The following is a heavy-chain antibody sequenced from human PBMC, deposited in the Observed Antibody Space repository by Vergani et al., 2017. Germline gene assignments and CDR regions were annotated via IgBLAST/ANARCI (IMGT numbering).Heavy chain of an antibody. CDR3: ARDLNDDSSGYPTYXFDY. V-gene: IGHV6-1*01. J-gene: IGHJ4*02. CDR1: GDSVSSNSAA. CDR2: TYYRSKWYN. D-gene: IGHD3-22*01. Sequence: QVQLQQSGTGLVKPSQTLSLTCAISGDSVSSNSAAWNWIRQSPSRGLEWLGRTYYRSKWYNDYAVSVKSRITINPDTSKNQFSLQLNSVTPEDTAVYYCARDLNDDSSGYPTYXFDYWGQGTLVTVSS.